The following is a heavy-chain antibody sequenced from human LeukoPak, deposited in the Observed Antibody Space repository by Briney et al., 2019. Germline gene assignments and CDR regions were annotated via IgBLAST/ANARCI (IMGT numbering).Heavy chain of an antibody. V-gene: IGHV1-69*04. D-gene: IGHD5-18*01. CDR1: GGTFSSYA. Sequence: SVKVSCKASGGTFSSYAISWVRQAPGQGLEWMGRIIPILGIANYAQKFQGRVTITTDESTSTAYMELSSLRSEDTAVYYCARGGGYSYGYWFDPWGQGTLVTVSS. J-gene: IGHJ5*02. CDR3: ARGGGYSYGYWFDP. CDR2: IIPILGIA.